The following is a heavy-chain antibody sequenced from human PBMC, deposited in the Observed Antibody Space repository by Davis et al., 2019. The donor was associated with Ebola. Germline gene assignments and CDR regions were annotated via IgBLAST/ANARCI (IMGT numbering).Heavy chain of an antibody. Sequence: SETLSLTCAVYGGSFSGYYWSWIRQPPGKGLEWIGEINHSGSTNYNPSLKSRVTISVDTSKNQFSLKLSSVTAADTAVYYCARGGDYIWGSYSYYYYYGMDVWGQGTTVTVSS. D-gene: IGHD3-16*01. CDR2: INHSGST. J-gene: IGHJ6*02. CDR1: GGSFSGYY. V-gene: IGHV4-34*01. CDR3: ARGGDYIWGSYSYYYYYGMDV.